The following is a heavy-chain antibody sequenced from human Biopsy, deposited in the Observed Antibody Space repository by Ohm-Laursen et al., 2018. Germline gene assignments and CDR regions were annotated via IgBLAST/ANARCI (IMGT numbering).Heavy chain of an antibody. CDR3: ARDSGDGSGNYGGCFDP. D-gene: IGHD3-10*01. CDR2: MNPDSGGT. CDR1: GHTLTGHY. J-gene: IGHJ5*02. V-gene: IGHV1-2*02. Sequence: ASVKVSCKASGHTLTGHYMHWVRQAPGQGPEWMGWMNPDSGGTKYAQKFQGRVTMTRDTSISTAYMELNSLRSDDTAVYYCARDSGDGSGNYGGCFDPWGQGTLVTVSS.